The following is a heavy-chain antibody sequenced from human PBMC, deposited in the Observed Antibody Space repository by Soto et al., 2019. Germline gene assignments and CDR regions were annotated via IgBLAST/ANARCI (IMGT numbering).Heavy chain of an antibody. CDR1: GFTVSNNY. D-gene: IGHD1-26*01. CDR2: IYTSGIT. Sequence: EVQLVETGGGLIQPGGSLRLSCAASGFTVSNNYMSWVRQAPGKGLEWVSIIYTSGITYYEDSVKGRFTISRDNSKNTLYLRMHSLRAEDTAVYYCARMQDEVPEWELHEVHDMDVWGQGTTVTVSS. J-gene: IGHJ6*02. V-gene: IGHV3-53*02. CDR3: ARMQDEVPEWELHEVHDMDV.